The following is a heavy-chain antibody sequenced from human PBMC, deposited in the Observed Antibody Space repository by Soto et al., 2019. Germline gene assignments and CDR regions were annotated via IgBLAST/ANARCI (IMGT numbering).Heavy chain of an antibody. V-gene: IGHV4-39*01. D-gene: IGHD3-10*01. CDR3: ARRYHYGSGRYAMDV. CDR2: ISSSGST. Sequence: SETLSLNCTVSGVSIIRSGSYSFWLRQPPGKELEWIGTISSSGSTYYNPPHMKPITITVDTTNKQFALRVNSGTAADKAVYFCARRYHYGSGRYAMDVWGQGTTVTVSS. J-gene: IGHJ6*02. CDR1: GVSIIRSGSY.